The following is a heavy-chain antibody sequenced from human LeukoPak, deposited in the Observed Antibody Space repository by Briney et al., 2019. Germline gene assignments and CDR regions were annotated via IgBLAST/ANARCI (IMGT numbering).Heavy chain of an antibody. CDR1: GFTFSSYF. V-gene: IGHV3-23*01. CDR3: AKDLGGDGY. CDR2: ISTSGDRT. D-gene: IGHD2-21*01. Sequence: GGSLRLSCAASGFTFSSYFMNWVRQAPGKGLEWVSAISTSGDRTYYADSVKGRFTISRDNSKNTLYLQMNSLRAEDTAVYYCAKDLGGDGYWGQGTLVTVSS. J-gene: IGHJ4*02.